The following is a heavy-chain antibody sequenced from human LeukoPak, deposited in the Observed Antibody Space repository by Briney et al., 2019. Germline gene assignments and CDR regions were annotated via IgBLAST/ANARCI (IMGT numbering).Heavy chain of an antibody. V-gene: IGHV4-4*09. Sequence: SETLSLTCTVSGASISTYYWTWVRQPPGKGLEWIGSMYTSVTTKYNPSLKSRGTISVDTSKNRSSLNLISVTAADTAVYYCARHLAPYRPFHDWGQGSLVTISS. D-gene: IGHD1-14*01. J-gene: IGHJ4*02. CDR2: MYTSVTT. CDR1: GASISTYY. CDR3: ARHLAPYRPFHD.